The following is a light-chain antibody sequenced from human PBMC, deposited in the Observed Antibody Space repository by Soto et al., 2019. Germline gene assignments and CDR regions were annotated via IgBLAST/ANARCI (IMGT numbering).Light chain of an antibody. CDR1: QNIRSW. V-gene: IGKV1-5*03. Sequence: DIQMTQSPSTLSASVGDRVTITCRASQNIRSWLAWYQQKPGKAPRLLIYKASSLESGVPSRFSGSGSGTDFTLTISSVEPEDFATYYCLQHHSYPWTFGQGTKVDIK. J-gene: IGKJ1*01. CDR3: LQHHSYPWT. CDR2: KAS.